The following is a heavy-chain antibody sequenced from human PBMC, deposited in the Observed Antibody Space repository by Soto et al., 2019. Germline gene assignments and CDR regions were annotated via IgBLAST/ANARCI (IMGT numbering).Heavy chain of an antibody. Sequence: ASVKVSCKASGYTFTSYAMHWVRQAPGQRLEWMGWINAGNSNTTYSQKFQGRVTITSDESASTAYMELSSLRSEDTAVYYCARGPGVVLGKAFGYWGQGTLVTVSS. V-gene: IGHV1-3*01. CDR3: ARGPGVVLGKAFGY. CDR2: INAGNSNT. J-gene: IGHJ4*02. D-gene: IGHD2-21*01. CDR1: GYTFTSYA.